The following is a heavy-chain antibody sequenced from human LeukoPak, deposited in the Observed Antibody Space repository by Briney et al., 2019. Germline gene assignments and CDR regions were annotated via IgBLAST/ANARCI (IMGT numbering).Heavy chain of an antibody. J-gene: IGHJ5*02. V-gene: IGHV4-59*08. D-gene: IGHD3-22*01. CDR1: GGSISGYY. CDR2: IYYSGST. Sequence: SETLSLTCTVSGGSISGYYWSWIRQPPGKGLEWIGYIYYSGSTNYNPSLKSRVTISVDTSKNQFSLKLSSVTAADTAVYYCASSANYYDSTKNWFDPWGQGTLVTVSS. CDR3: ASSANYYDSTKNWFDP.